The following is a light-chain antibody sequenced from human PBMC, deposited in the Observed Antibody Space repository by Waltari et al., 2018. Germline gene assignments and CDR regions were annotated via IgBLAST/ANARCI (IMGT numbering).Light chain of an antibody. Sequence: QSALTQPASVSGSPGQSITISCMGHNNDIGRYNYVSWYHQNPGKGPKLIIFDVSSRPSGVSNRFSGSTSGNTAFLTISGLQAEDEADYYCCSYTTNNPFWLFGGGTKLTVL. J-gene: IGLJ3*02. CDR2: DVS. V-gene: IGLV2-14*03. CDR3: CSYTTNNPFWL. CDR1: NNDIGRYNY.